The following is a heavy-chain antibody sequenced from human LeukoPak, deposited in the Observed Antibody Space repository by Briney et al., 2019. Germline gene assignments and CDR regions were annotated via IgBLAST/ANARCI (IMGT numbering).Heavy chain of an antibody. CDR3: ARITMTTSGWYFDL. D-gene: IGHD3-22*01. CDR2: VHPSGGST. V-gene: IGHV1-46*01. Sequence: ASVKLSCKASGYTFTSYYMHWLRQAAAQGLEWMGIVHPSGGSTSYAQKFQGRVTMTRDTATSTVYMELSSLRSEDTALYYCARITMTTSGWYFDLWGRGSLVTVSS. J-gene: IGHJ2*01. CDR1: GYTFTSYY.